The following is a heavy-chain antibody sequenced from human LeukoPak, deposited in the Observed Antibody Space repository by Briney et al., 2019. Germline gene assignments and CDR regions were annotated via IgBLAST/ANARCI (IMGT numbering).Heavy chain of an antibody. CDR2: INPSGGST. CDR1: GYTFTSYY. Sequence: ASVKVSCKASGYTFTSYYMHWVRQAPGQGLEWMGIINPSGGSTSYAQKFQGRVTMTRDMSTSTVYMELSSLRSEDTAVYYCARDLGRRDGYNYLYFGYWGQGTLVTASS. V-gene: IGHV1-46*01. D-gene: IGHD5-24*01. CDR3: ARDLGRRDGYNYLYFGY. J-gene: IGHJ4*02.